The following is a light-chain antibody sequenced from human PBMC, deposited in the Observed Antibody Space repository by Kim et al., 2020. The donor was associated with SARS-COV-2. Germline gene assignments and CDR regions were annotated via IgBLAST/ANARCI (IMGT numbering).Light chain of an antibody. Sequence: ASVGDRVTITCRASQSISSYLNWFQQKPGKAPKLLIYAASSLQSGVPSRFSGSGSGTDFTLTISSLQPEDCATYYWQQSYSTPFTVGPGTKVDIK. J-gene: IGKJ3*01. V-gene: IGKV1-39*01. CDR3: QQSYSTPFT. CDR2: AAS. CDR1: QSISSY.